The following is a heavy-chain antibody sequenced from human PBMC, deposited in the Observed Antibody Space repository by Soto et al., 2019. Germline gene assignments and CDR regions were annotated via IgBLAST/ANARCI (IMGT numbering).Heavy chain of an antibody. CDR1: GGSFSGYY. CDR2: INHSGST. J-gene: IGHJ4*02. CDR3: ARGTQRGYSYGFTDY. V-gene: IGHV4-34*01. D-gene: IGHD5-18*01. Sequence: SETLSLTCAVYGGSFSGYYWSWIRQPPGKGLEWIGEINHSGSTNYNPSLKSRVTISVDTSKNQFSLKLSSVTAADTAVYYCARGTQRGYSYGFTDYWGQGTLVTVSS.